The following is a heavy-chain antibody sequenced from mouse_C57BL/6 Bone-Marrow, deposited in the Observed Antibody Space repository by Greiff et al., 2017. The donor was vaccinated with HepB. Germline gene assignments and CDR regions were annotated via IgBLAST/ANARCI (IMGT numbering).Heavy chain of an antibody. CDR1: GFTFSDYG. V-gene: IGHV5-17*01. CDR3: ARAPFYYDYPYYAMDY. D-gene: IGHD2-4*01. Sequence: EVHLVESGGGLVKPGGSLKLSCAASGFTFSDYGMHWVRQAPEKGLEWVAYISSGSSTIYYADTVKGRFTISRDNAKNTLFLQMTILRSEDTAMYYCARAPFYYDYPYYAMDYWGQGTSVTVSS. J-gene: IGHJ4*01. CDR2: ISSGSSTI.